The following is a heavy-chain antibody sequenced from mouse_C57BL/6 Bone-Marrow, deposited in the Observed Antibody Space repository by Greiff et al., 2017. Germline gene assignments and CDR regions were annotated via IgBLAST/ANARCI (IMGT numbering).Heavy chain of an antibody. D-gene: IGHD2-3*01. J-gene: IGHJ2*01. CDR3: ARCDGYYDY. CDR1: GYAFSSSW. Sequence: QVQLKESGPELVKPGASVKISCKASGYAFSSSWMNWVKQRPGKGLEWIGRIYPGDGDTNYNGKFKGKATLTADKSSSTAYMQLSSLTSEDSAVYFCARCDGYYDYWGQGTTLTVSS. V-gene: IGHV1-82*01. CDR2: IYPGDGDT.